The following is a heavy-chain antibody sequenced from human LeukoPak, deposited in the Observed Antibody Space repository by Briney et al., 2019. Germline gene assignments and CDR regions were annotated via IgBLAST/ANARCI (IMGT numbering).Heavy chain of an antibody. CDR1: GFTFNNYA. Sequence: GGSLRLSCAASGFTFNNYAMTWVRQAPGKGLEWVSRINNDGSSTTYADSVKGRFTISRDNTKNMLYLEMKSLRVEDTAVYYCASTISCLLWGQGTLVTVSS. CDR2: INNDGSST. CDR3: ASTISCLL. D-gene: IGHD2-2*01. V-gene: IGHV3-74*03. J-gene: IGHJ4*02.